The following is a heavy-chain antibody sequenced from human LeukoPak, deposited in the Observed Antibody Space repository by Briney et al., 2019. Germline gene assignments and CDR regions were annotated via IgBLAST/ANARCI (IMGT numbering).Heavy chain of an antibody. V-gene: IGHV3-21*01. J-gene: IGHJ4*02. CDR1: GFTFSNYN. CDR2: ISSSSNYK. D-gene: IGHD6-19*01. Sequence: GGSLRLSCAASGFTFSNYNMNWVRQAPGKGLEWVSSISSSSNYKHYADSVKGRFTISRDNAKNSVYLQMNSLRAEDTAIYYCARDREQWLVRPGYYFDYWGQGTLVTVSS. CDR3: ARDREQWLVRPGYYFDY.